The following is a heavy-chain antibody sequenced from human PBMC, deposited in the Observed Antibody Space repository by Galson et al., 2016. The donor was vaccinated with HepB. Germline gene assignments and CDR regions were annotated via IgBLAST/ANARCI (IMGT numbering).Heavy chain of an antibody. D-gene: IGHD2-2*01. V-gene: IGHV3-7*01. CDR2: IKEDGSAK. CDR1: GFTFSDYW. J-gene: IGHJ5*02. Sequence: SLRLSCAASGFTFSDYWMSWVRQAPGKGLEFVANIKEDGSAKSYVDSVKGRFTISRDNAKNSLYLQMDSLRAEDSAVYYCAPPKSQPSAATWGQGTLVTVSS. CDR3: APPKSQPSAAT.